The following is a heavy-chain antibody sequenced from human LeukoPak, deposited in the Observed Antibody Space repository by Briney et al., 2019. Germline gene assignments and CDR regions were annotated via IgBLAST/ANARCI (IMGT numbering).Heavy chain of an antibody. CDR3: ATGKMTAFLNWFDP. J-gene: IGHJ5*02. D-gene: IGHD2-21*02. V-gene: IGHV3-23*01. Sequence: GGSLRLSCAASGFTFSSYAMTWVRQAPGKGLEWVSAISASGGSTYYADSVKGRFTISRDNSKNTLYLQMNSLRAEDTAIYYCATGKMTAFLNWFDPWGQGTLVTVSS. CDR2: ISASGGST. CDR1: GFTFSSYA.